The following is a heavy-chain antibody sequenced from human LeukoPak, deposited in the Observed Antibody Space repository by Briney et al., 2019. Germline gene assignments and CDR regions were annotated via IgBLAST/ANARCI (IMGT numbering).Heavy chain of an antibody. D-gene: IGHD3-10*02. CDR3: AGLGITMIGGV. Sequence: PGGSLRLSCEASGFTFSSYEMNWVRQAPGKGLEWVSYISSSGSTIYYADSVKGRFTISRDNAKNSLYLQMNSLRAEDTAVYYCAGLGITMIGGVWGKGTTVTISS. V-gene: IGHV3-48*03. CDR2: ISSSGSTI. J-gene: IGHJ6*04. CDR1: GFTFSSYE.